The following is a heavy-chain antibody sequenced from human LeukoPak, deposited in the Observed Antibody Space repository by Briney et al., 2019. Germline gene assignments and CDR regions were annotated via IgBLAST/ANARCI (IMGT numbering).Heavy chain of an antibody. Sequence: GGSLRLSCAAPGFTFSNAWMSWVRQAPGKGLEWVGRIKSKTDGGTTDYAAPVKGRFTISRDDSKNTLYLQMNSLKTEDTAVYYCTTDGHNYYDSSGYYYVDYWGQGTLVTVSS. D-gene: IGHD3-22*01. V-gene: IGHV3-15*01. CDR1: GFTFSNAW. J-gene: IGHJ4*02. CDR3: TTDGHNYYDSSGYYYVDY. CDR2: IKSKTDGGTT.